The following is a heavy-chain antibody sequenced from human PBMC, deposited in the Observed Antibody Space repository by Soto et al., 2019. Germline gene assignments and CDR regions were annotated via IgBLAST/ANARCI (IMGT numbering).Heavy chain of an antibody. D-gene: IGHD2-15*01. V-gene: IGHV1-18*04. CDR2: ISAYNGNT. CDR1: GYTFTSYG. J-gene: IGHJ4*02. CDR3: ARDSKTHITRYCSGGSCLRVPAY. Sequence: QVQLVQSGAEVKKPGASVKVSCKASGYTFTSYGISWVRQAPGQGLEWMGWISAYNGNTNYAQKLQGRVTMTTDTSTSTAYMGLRSLRSDDTAVYYCARDSKTHITRYCSGGSCLRVPAYWGQGTLFTVSS.